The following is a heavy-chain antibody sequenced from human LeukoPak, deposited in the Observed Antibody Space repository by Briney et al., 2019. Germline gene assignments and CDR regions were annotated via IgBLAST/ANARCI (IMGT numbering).Heavy chain of an antibody. CDR2: INAGNGNT. Sequence: GASVKVSCKASGYTFPSYAMHWVRQAPGQRLEWMGWINAGNGNTKYPQKFQGRVTITRDTSASTAYMELSSLRSEDTAVYYCARVLNDFWSGMDVWGQGTTVTVSS. CDR1: GYTFPSYA. V-gene: IGHV1-3*01. CDR3: ARVLNDFWSGMDV. D-gene: IGHD3-3*01. J-gene: IGHJ6*02.